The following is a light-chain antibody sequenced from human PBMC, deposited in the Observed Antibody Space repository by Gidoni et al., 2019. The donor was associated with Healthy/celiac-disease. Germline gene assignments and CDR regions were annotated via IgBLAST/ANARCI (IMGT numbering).Light chain of an antibody. J-gene: IGLJ2*01. CDR2: DVS. Sequence: QSALTQPRSVSGSPGQSVTLSCTGTSSDVGGYNYVSWYQQHPGKAPKLMISDVSKRPSGVPDRFSGSKSGNTASLTISGLQAEDEADYYCCSYAGSYTFGVFGGGTKLTVL. CDR1: SSDVGGYNY. CDR3: CSYAGSYTFGV. V-gene: IGLV2-11*02.